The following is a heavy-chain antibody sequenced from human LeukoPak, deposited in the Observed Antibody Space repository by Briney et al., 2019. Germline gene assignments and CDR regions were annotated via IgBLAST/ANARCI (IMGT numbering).Heavy chain of an antibody. Sequence: KPSEPLSLTCSGSNYSISNSLYWGWLRQPPEEGLEWIGSIYRSGSTFYNPSLKSRVTISLDTSKNQFSLKLSSVTAADTAVYFCARGTYGYYMDVWGKGTTVTVSS. J-gene: IGHJ6*03. CDR3: ARGTYGYYMDV. D-gene: IGHD4-17*01. CDR2: IYRSGST. CDR1: NYSISNSLY. V-gene: IGHV4-38-2*02.